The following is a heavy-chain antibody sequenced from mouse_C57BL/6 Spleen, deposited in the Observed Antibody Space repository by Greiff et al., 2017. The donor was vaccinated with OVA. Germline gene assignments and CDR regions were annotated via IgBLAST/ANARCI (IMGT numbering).Heavy chain of an antibody. V-gene: IGHV3-6*01. Sequence: EVQLVESGPGLVKPSQSLSLTCSVTGYSITSGYYWNWIRQFPGNKLEWIGYISYDGSNNYNPSLKNRISITRDTSKNQFFLKLNSVTTEDTATYYCARGGVFAYWGQGTLVTVSA. CDR2: ISYDGSN. CDR1: GYSITSGYY. CDR3: ARGGVFAY. J-gene: IGHJ3*01.